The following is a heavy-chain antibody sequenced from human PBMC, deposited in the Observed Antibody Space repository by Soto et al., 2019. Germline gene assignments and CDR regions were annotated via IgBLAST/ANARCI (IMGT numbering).Heavy chain of an antibody. Sequence: GGSLRLSRVTPGFTLTDYHINRIRQTPGKGLEWLSYISSSGTDTNYADSVKGRFTIYRDNAKKSIYLQMNSLRVEDTAVYYCAFPSRLPNYWGQGTLVTVPQ. CDR1: GFTLTDYH. J-gene: IGHJ4*02. V-gene: IGHV3-11*03. CDR2: ISSSGTDT. D-gene: IGHD6-25*01. CDR3: AFPSRLPNY.